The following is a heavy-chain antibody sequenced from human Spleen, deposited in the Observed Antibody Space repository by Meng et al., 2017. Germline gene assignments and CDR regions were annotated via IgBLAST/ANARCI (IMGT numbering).Heavy chain of an antibody. D-gene: IGHD4-11*01. CDR2: INHSGST. CDR3: ARGPTTMAHDFDY. J-gene: IGHJ4*02. CDR1: GGSFSDYY. Sequence: QVRLRHWGTGLLKPSETLSLTCVVSGGSFSDYYGRWIRQPPGKGLEWIGEINHSGSTNYNPSLESRATISVDTSQNNLSLKLSSVTAADSAVYYCARGPTTMAHDFDYWGQGTLVTVSS. V-gene: IGHV4-34*01.